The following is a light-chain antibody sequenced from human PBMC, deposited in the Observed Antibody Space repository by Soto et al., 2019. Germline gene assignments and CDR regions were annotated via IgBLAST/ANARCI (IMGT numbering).Light chain of an antibody. Sequence: DIQLTQSPSTLSAAVGDSVTITCRASQNIRNLLAWYQQKPGKAPKPLIFDASTLKTGVPSRFGGSGSGAEFNFTITGLQPDDFATYFCQQYYTYSTFGQRTLPAIK. J-gene: IGKJ5*01. CDR1: QNIRNL. CDR2: DAS. CDR3: QQYYTYST. V-gene: IGKV1-5*01.